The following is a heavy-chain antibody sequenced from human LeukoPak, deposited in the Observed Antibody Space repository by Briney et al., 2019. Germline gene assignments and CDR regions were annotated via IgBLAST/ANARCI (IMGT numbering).Heavy chain of an antibody. D-gene: IGHD5-12*01. V-gene: IGHV4-30-2*01. CDR3: ARGGYVRGYGPKQAKGAFDI. J-gene: IGHJ3*02. CDR2: IYHSGST. CDR1: GGSISSGGYS. Sequence: PSETLSLTCTVSGGSISSGGYSWSWIRQPPGKGLEWIGYIYHSGSTYYNPSLKSRVTISVDRSKNQFSLKLSSVTAADTAVYYCARGGYVRGYGPKQAKGAFDIWGQGTMVTVSS.